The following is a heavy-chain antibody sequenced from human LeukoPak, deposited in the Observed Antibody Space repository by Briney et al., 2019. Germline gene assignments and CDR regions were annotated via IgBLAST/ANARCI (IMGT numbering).Heavy chain of an antibody. D-gene: IGHD4-17*01. J-gene: IGHJ4*02. V-gene: IGHV1-18*01. Sequence: ASVKVSCKASGYTFTSYGISWVRQAPGQGLEWMGWISAYNGNTNYAQKLQGRVTMTTDTSTSTAYMELRSLRSDDTAVYYCARVHLYGDYRWTFDYWGQGTLVTVSS. CDR2: ISAYNGNT. CDR3: ARVHLYGDYRWTFDY. CDR1: GYTFTSYG.